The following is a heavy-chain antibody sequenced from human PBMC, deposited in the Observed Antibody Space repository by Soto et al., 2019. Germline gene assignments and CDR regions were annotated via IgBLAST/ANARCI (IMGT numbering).Heavy chain of an antibody. J-gene: IGHJ5*02. D-gene: IGHD1-1*01. CDR3: ARDSERVQVPSTGWFDP. V-gene: IGHV1-3*01. CDR1: GYTFTTRG. CDR2: IHAGNGDT. Sequence: QVQLVQSGAEVKKPGASVRVSCEASGYTFTTRGIHWVRQAPGQRPEWMGWIHAGNGDTKFSQKFQGRVTFTRDTSARTAYMELSSLTSEDTSVYYCARDSERVQVPSTGWFDPWGQGTVVTVSS.